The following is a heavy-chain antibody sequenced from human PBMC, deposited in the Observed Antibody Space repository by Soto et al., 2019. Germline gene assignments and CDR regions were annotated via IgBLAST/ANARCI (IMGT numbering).Heavy chain of an antibody. D-gene: IGHD3-9*01. CDR3: TQDGGSRDWLTVN. Sequence: EVQLLESGGDLVQPGGSLSLSCAASGFTFTSYAMSWIRQAPGKGLEWVSAITGGGDNTYYADSVKGRVTISRDNSKNTLYLQMNSLRAEDTAFYYCTQDGGSRDWLTVNWGQGTLVTVSS. V-gene: IGHV3-23*01. J-gene: IGHJ4*02. CDR2: ITGGGDNT. CDR1: GFTFTSYA.